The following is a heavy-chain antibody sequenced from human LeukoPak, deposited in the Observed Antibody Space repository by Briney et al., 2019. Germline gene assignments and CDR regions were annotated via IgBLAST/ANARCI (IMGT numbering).Heavy chain of an antibody. CDR1: GGSPTSFY. CDR2: IYYSGRT. CDR3: ARARWELRNWFDP. V-gene: IGHV4-59*12. J-gene: IGHJ5*02. D-gene: IGHD1-26*01. Sequence: PETLSLTCTVSGGSPTSFYWGWIRQPPGKGLEWIGSIYYSGRTTNNPSLKSRATISVATPTDQFSLKLSSVTAADTDVYDRARARWELRNWFDPLGQGTRVTVSS.